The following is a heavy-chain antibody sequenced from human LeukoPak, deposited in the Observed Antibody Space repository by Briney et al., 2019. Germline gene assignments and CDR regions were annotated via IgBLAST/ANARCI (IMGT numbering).Heavy chain of an antibody. Sequence: PSETLSLTCTVSGGSISSSSYYWGWIRQPPGRGLVWIGSIYYSGSTYYDPSLKSRVTISVDTSKNQFSLKLSSVTAADTAVYYCARRNEAAAGTSVSDYWGQGTLVTVSS. J-gene: IGHJ4*02. CDR1: GGSISSSSYY. CDR2: IYYSGST. V-gene: IGHV4-39*01. D-gene: IGHD6-13*01. CDR3: ARRNEAAAGTSVSDY.